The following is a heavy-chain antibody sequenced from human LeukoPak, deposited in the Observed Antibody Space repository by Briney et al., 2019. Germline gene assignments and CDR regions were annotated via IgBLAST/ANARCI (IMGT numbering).Heavy chain of an antibody. D-gene: IGHD4-17*01. CDR3: AKLPTVTTYIDY. Sequence: GGSLRLSCAASGFTFSSYAMSWVCQAPGKGLEWVSAISGSGGSTYYADSVKGRFTISRDNSKNTLYLQMNSLRAEDTAVYYCAKLPTVTTYIDYWGQGTLVTVSS. V-gene: IGHV3-23*01. J-gene: IGHJ4*02. CDR2: ISGSGGST. CDR1: GFTFSSYA.